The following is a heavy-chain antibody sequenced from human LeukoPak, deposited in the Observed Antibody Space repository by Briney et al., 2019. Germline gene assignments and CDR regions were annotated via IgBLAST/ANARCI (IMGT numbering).Heavy chain of an antibody. CDR2: ISAYNGNT. Sequence: ASVKVSCKASGYTFTSYGISWVRQAPGQGLEWMGWISAYNGNTNYAQKLQGRVTMTTDTSTSTAYMELRSLRSDDTAVYYCARVYAHVLLWFGEQHNWFDPWGQGTLVTVSS. V-gene: IGHV1-18*01. CDR3: ARVYAHVLLWFGEQHNWFDP. CDR1: GYTFTSYG. D-gene: IGHD3-10*01. J-gene: IGHJ5*02.